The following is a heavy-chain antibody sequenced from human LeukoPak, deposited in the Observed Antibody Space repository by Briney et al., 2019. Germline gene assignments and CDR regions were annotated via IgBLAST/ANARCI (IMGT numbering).Heavy chain of an antibody. V-gene: IGHV4-39*01. D-gene: IGHD4-23*01. CDR3: ATYVVTAWYFDP. Sequence: SETLSLTCTVSGGSISSSSYYWGWIRQPPGKGLEWIGTIYYSGSTYYNPSLKSRVTISVDTSKNQFSLKLSSVTAADTAVYYCATYVVTAWYFDPWGRGTLVTVSS. J-gene: IGHJ2*01. CDR2: IYYSGST. CDR1: GGSISSSSYY.